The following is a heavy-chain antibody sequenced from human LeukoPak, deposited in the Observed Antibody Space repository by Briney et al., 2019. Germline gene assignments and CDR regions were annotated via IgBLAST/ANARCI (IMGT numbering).Heavy chain of an antibody. CDR1: GGTFSSYA. Sequence: SVKVSCKASGGTFSSYAISWVRQAPGQGLEWIGRIIPIFGIANYAQKFQGRVTITADKSTSTAYMELSSLRSEDTAVYYCARGPRYCSSTSCNYGMDVWGQGTTVTVSS. CDR2: IIPIFGIA. D-gene: IGHD2-2*01. J-gene: IGHJ6*02. V-gene: IGHV1-69*04. CDR3: ARGPRYCSSTSCNYGMDV.